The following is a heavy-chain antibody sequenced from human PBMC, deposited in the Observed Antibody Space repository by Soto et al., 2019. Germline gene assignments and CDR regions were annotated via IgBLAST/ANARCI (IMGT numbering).Heavy chain of an antibody. D-gene: IGHD3-16*01. CDR2: IYHSGST. CDR3: AREREGERSSYVTLDI. CDR1: GGSISSGGYS. J-gene: IGHJ3*02. Sequence: QLQLQESGSGLVKPSQTLSLTCAVSGGSISSGGYSWSWIRQPPGKGLEWIGYIYHSGSTYYNPSHNLRLTISVNRSKTQFSLQLSSVITTDTTVYYAAREREGERSSYVTLDIWGQGTMVT. V-gene: IGHV4-30-2*01.